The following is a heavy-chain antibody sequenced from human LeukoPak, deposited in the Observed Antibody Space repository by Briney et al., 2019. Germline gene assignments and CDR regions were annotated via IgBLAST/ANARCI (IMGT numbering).Heavy chain of an antibody. V-gene: IGHV1-2*02. D-gene: IGHD3-22*01. CDR2: INPNSLVT. CDR1: GYTFTGYY. Sequence: GASVKVSCKASGYTFTGYYMHWVRQAPGQGRWCRVWINPNSLVTNYAQKFQGRVTMTRDTSISTVYMELSRLRSDDTAVYYCARGIYYDSSGYPDDWGQGTLVTVSS. CDR3: ARGIYYDSSGYPDD. J-gene: IGHJ4*02.